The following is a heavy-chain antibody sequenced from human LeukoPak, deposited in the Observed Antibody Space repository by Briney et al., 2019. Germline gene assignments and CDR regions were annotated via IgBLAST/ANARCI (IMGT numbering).Heavy chain of an antibody. Sequence: ASVKVSCKASGYTFTAQYMHWVRQAPGQGLEWMGWINPNNGDTKYAQSFLGRVTMTRDTSTTTAYMELSSLRSDDTAVYFCASYPRSIPTPPFHYWGQGTLVTVSS. CDR2: INPNNGDT. D-gene: IGHD2-21*01. V-gene: IGHV1-2*02. J-gene: IGHJ4*02. CDR1: GYTFTAQY. CDR3: ASYPRSIPTPPFHY.